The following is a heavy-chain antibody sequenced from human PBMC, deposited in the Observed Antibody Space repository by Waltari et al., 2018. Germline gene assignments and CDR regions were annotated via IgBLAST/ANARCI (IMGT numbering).Heavy chain of an antibody. Sequence: EVQVLESGGGLVQPGGSLRLSCAASGFTFSNYAMSWVRQAPGKGREWVSGIRGDGGDSTYYADSVKGRFTISRDNSKSTLYLQMNSLRAEDTAVYYCAKFPSDMWGQGTMVTVSS. CDR2: IRGDGGDST. CDR1: GFTFSNYA. CDR3: AKFPSDM. V-gene: IGHV3-23*01. J-gene: IGHJ3*02.